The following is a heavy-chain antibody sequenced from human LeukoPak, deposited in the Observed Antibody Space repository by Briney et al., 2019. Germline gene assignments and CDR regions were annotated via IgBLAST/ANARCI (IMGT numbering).Heavy chain of an antibody. J-gene: IGHJ4*02. CDR3: AKLIIGLAAAGTSASDY. CDR2: ISGSGGST. D-gene: IGHD6-13*01. CDR1: GFTFSSYA. V-gene: IGHV3-23*01. Sequence: GESLKISCAASGFTFSSYAMSWVRQAPGKGLEWVSAISGSGGSTYYADSVKGRFTISRDNSKNTLYLQMNSLRAEDTAVYYCAKLIIGLAAAGTSASDYWGQGTLVTVSS.